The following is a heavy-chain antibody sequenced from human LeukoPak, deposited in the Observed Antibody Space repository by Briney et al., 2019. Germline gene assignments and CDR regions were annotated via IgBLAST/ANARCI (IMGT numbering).Heavy chain of an antibody. CDR2: IKQDGSER. Sequence: GGSLRLSCVVSGVTFSSHWMSWVRQAPGKGLEWVANIKQDGSERYYVDSVKGRFTISRDNAKNSVFLQMNSLRAEDTAVYYCARDPNLYSGTYDTYWGQGTLVIVSS. CDR1: GVTFSSHW. J-gene: IGHJ4*02. V-gene: IGHV3-7*03. D-gene: IGHD1-26*01. CDR3: ARDPNLYSGTYDTY.